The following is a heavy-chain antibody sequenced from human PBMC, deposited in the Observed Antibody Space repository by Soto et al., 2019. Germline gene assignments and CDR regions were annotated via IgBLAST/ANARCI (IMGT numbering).Heavy chain of an antibody. CDR1: GGTFSSYA. Sequence: ASVKVSCKASGGTFSSYAISWVRQAPGQGLEWMGGIIPIFGTANYAQKFQGRVTITADESTSTAYMELSSLRSEDTAVYYCARDGSIAAAGPNWFDPWGQGTLVTVSS. CDR2: IIPIFGTA. CDR3: ARDGSIAAAGPNWFDP. V-gene: IGHV1-69*13. J-gene: IGHJ5*02. D-gene: IGHD6-13*01.